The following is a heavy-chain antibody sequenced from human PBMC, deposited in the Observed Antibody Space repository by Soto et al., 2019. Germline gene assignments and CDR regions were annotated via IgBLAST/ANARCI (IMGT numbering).Heavy chain of an antibody. CDR1: GDSVSSNSAA. Sequence: SQTLSLTCAISGDSVSSNSAAWNWIRQSPPRGLEWLGRTYYRSKWYNDYAVSVKSRITINPDTSKNQFSLQLNSVTPEDTAVYYCARGVITMVRGVNWFDPWGQGTLVTVSS. CDR3: ARGVITMVRGVNWFDP. V-gene: IGHV6-1*01. J-gene: IGHJ5*02. CDR2: TYYRSKWYN. D-gene: IGHD3-10*01.